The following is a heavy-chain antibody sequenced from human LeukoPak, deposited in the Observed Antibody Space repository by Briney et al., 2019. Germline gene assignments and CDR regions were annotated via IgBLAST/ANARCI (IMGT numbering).Heavy chain of an antibody. CDR1: GGSISSGDYY. Sequence: PSQTLSLTCTVSGGSISSGDYYWSWIRQPPGKGLEWIGYIYYSGSTYYNPSLKSRVTISVDTSKNQFSLKLSSVTAADTAVYYCARGRGIAAAGISPDWFDPWGQGTLVTVSS. D-gene: IGHD6-13*01. CDR3: ARGRGIAAAGISPDWFDP. CDR2: IYYSGST. J-gene: IGHJ5*02. V-gene: IGHV4-30-4*08.